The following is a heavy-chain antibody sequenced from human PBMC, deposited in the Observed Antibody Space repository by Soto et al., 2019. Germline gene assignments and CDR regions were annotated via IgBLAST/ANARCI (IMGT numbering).Heavy chain of an antibody. D-gene: IGHD3-22*01. V-gene: IGHV4-34*01. J-gene: IGHJ3*02. Sequence: QVQLQQWGAGLLKPSETLSLTCGVYGGSFSGYFWSWIRQPPGKGLEWIGEINHSGSTNYNPSLKSRVSISEDTSNNQFSLTMNSVTAADTAVYYCARVPMRVEADKIEDACDIWGQGTVVTVSS. CDR3: ARVPMRVEADKIEDACDI. CDR1: GGSFSGYF. CDR2: INHSGST.